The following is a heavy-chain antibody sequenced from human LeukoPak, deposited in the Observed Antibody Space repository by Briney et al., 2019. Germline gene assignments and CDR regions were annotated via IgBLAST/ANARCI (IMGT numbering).Heavy chain of an antibody. D-gene: IGHD1-26*01. CDR1: GFTFSNYA. CDR3: ARPVGAYYYYGMGV. CDR2: ISYDGSNK. V-gene: IGHV3-30-3*01. J-gene: IGHJ6*02. Sequence: PGRSLRLSCAASGFTFSNYAMHWVRQAPGKGLEWVALISYDGSNKYYADSVKGRFTISRDDSKNTLYLQMNSLRAEDTAVYYCARPVGAYYYYGMGVWGQGTTVTVSS.